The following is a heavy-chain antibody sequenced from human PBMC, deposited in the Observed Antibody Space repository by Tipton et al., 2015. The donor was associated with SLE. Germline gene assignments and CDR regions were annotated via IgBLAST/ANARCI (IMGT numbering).Heavy chain of an antibody. CDR2: IYSGGGT. Sequence: SLRLSCAASGFIVSSDYMSWIRLAPGRGLEWASAIYSGGGTFYADSVKGRFTISRDTSKNTLYLQMNSLRAEDTAVYYCARYFPAGLYSSGWSWGQGTLVSVSS. CDR1: GFIVSSDY. J-gene: IGHJ5*02. D-gene: IGHD6-19*01. V-gene: IGHV3-53*01. CDR3: ARYFPAGLYSSGWS.